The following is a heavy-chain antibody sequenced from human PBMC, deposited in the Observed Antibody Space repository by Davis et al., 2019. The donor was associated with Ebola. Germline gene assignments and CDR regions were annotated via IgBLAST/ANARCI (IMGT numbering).Heavy chain of an antibody. Sequence: GGSLRLSCAASGSTFDDYGMSWVRQAPGKGLEWVSDINWDGGSTGYVDSVKGRFTISRDNAKNSLFLQMNSLRAEDTALYYCARDRNWGSERRRYFDLWGRGTLVTVSS. CDR3: ARDRNWGSERRRYFDL. CDR2: INWDGGST. D-gene: IGHD7-27*01. J-gene: IGHJ2*01. V-gene: IGHV3-20*04. CDR1: GSTFDDYG.